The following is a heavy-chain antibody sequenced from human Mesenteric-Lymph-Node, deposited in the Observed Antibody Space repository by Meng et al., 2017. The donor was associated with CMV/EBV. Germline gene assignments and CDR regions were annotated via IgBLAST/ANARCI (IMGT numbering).Heavy chain of an antibody. CDR1: GGSVSGYY. CDR3: ARGSSYDILTGYFDY. Sequence: QVELHRGGGGLLERVGTLVVSGAVYGGSVSGYYWDWISQSPEKGLELIGEINHSGSTTYNPSFTSRIIISVDTSTNQISLNMSSVTAADTAVYYCARGSSYDILTGYFDYWGQGALVTVSS. J-gene: IGHJ4*02. V-gene: IGHV4-34*01. CDR2: INHSGST. D-gene: IGHD3-9*01.